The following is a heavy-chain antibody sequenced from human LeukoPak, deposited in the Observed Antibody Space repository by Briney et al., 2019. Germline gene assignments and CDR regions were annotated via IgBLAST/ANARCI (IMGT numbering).Heavy chain of an antibody. J-gene: IGHJ4*02. Sequence: ASVKVSCKASGYTFTSYWIQWVRQAPGQGLEWMGLINPDGGSTAYAHRFQGRVIMTRDTSTSTAYMDLSSLRSKDTAVYHCARAPRNSSTMLDFWGQGTLVTISS. V-gene: IGHV1-46*01. D-gene: IGHD6-13*01. CDR2: INPDGGST. CDR3: ARAPRNSSTMLDF. CDR1: GYTFTSYW.